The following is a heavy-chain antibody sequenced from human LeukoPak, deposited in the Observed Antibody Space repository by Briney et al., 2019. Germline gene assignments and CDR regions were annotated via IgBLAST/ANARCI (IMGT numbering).Heavy chain of an antibody. CDR3: AKDVGGSYYYGMDV. Sequence: PGGSLRLSCAASGFTFSSYGMHWVRQAPGKGLGWVAVISYDGSNKYYADSVKGRFTISRDNSKNTLYLQMNSLRAEDAAVYYCAKDVGGSYYYGMDVWGQGTTVTVSS. V-gene: IGHV3-30*18. CDR1: GFTFSSYG. D-gene: IGHD1-26*01. J-gene: IGHJ6*02. CDR2: ISYDGSNK.